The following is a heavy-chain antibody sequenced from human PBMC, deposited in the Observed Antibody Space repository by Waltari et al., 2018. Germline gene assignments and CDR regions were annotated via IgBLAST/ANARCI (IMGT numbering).Heavy chain of an antibody. J-gene: IGHJ6*03. V-gene: IGHV4-59*01. CDR1: GGSISSYY. CDR2: IYYSGRT. D-gene: IGHD4-17*01. CDR3: ARVGTVTGDYYYYYYMDV. Sequence: QVQLPESGPGLVKPSETLSLTCTVPGGSISSYYWSWIRQPPGKGLEWLGYIYYSGRTNYNPSLKSRVTISVDTSKNQFSLKLSSVTAADTAVYYCARVGTVTGDYYYYYYMDVWGKGTTVTVSS.